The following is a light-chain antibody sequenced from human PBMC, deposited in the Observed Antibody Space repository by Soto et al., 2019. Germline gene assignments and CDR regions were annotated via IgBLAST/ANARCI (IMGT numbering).Light chain of an antibody. CDR1: QSVRRY. Sequence: EIVLTQSPATLSLSRGERATLSCRASQSVRRYLAWYQQKPGQTPRHLIYDASNRATDIPTRFSGSGSGTDSTLTCSSRWHEDFAVYYCQQPSNWPVTFGQGTRVEIK. CDR2: DAS. J-gene: IGKJ1*01. CDR3: QQPSNWPVT. V-gene: IGKV3-11*01.